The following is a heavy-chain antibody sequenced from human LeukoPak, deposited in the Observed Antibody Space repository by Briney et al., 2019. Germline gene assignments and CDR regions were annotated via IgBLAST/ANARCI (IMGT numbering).Heavy chain of an antibody. Sequence: GSLRLSCAASGFTFSSYWMHWVRQAPGKGLVWVSRINTDGSSTSYADSVKGRFTISRDNAKNKLYLQMNSLRAEDTAVYYCARDPEYSSSSLDYWGQGTLVTVSA. J-gene: IGHJ4*02. CDR2: INTDGSST. V-gene: IGHV3-74*01. D-gene: IGHD6-6*01. CDR3: ARDPEYSSSSLDY. CDR1: GFTFSSYW.